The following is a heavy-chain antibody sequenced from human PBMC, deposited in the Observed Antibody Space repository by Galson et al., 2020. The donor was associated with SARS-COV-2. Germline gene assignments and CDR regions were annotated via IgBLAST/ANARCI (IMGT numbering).Heavy chain of an antibody. V-gene: IGHV1-24*01. CDR2: FDPEDGET. CDR1: GYTLTELS. Sequence: ASVKVSCKVSGYTLTELSMHWVRQAPGKGLEWMGGFDPEDGETIYAQKFQGRVTMTEDTSTDTAYMELSSLRSEDTAVYYCATAPPHSSSWYSPGSYFDLWGRGTLVTVSS. J-gene: IGHJ2*01. CDR3: ATAPPHSSSWYSPGSYFDL. D-gene: IGHD6-13*01.